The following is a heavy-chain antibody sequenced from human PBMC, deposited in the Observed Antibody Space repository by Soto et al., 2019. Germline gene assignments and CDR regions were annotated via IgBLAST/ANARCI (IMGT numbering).Heavy chain of an antibody. Sequence: ASVKVSCKASGYTFTSYAMHWVRQAPGQRLEWMGWINAGNGNTKYSQKFQGRVTITRDTSASTAYMELSGLRSEDTAVYYCARVQQSYYDILTGYTDYYYYGMDVWGQGTTVTVSS. D-gene: IGHD3-9*01. V-gene: IGHV1-3*01. CDR1: GYTFTSYA. CDR3: ARVQQSYYDILTGYTDYYYYGMDV. CDR2: INAGNGNT. J-gene: IGHJ6*02.